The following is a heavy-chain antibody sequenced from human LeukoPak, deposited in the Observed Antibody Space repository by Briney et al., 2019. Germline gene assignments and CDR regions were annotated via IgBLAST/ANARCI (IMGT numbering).Heavy chain of an antibody. CDR1: GYTFTSYG. Sequence: ASVKVSCKASGYTFTSYGISWVRQAPGQGLEWMGWISAYNGNTNYAQKLQGRVTMTTDTSTSTAYMELRSLRSDDTAVYYCARDPRKGDYVGPWCFDLWGRGTLVTVSS. CDR2: ISAYNGNT. V-gene: IGHV1-18*01. J-gene: IGHJ2*01. CDR3: ARDPRKGDYVGPWCFDL. D-gene: IGHD4-17*01.